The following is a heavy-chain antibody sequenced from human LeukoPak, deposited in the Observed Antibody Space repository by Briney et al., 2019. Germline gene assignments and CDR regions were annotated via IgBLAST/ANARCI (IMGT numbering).Heavy chain of an antibody. CDR1: GGTFSSYA. CDR3: ASGKQRGYPDY. D-gene: IGHD5-18*01. V-gene: IGHV1-69*06. J-gene: IGHJ4*02. CDR2: IIPIFGTA. Sequence: SVKVSCKASGGTFSSYAISWVRQAPGQGLEWMGGIIPIFGTANYAQKFQGRVTITADKSTSTAYMELSSLRSEDTAVYYCASGKQRGYPDYWGQGTLVTVSS.